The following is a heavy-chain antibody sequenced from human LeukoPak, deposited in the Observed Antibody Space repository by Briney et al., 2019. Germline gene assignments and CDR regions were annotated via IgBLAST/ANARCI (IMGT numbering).Heavy chain of an antibody. CDR1: GYTFTSYG. Sequence: GGSVNVSCKASGYTFTSYGISWVRQAPGQGLEWMGWISAYNGNTNYAQKLQGRVTMTTDTSTSTAYMELRSLRSDDTAVYYCARSRYGGSYYYYYYMDVWGKGTTVTVSS. J-gene: IGHJ6*03. V-gene: IGHV1-18*01. D-gene: IGHD4-23*01. CDR3: ARSRYGGSYYYYYYMDV. CDR2: ISAYNGNT.